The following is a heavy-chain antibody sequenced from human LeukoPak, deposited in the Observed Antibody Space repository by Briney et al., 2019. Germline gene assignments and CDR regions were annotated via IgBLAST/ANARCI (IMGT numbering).Heavy chain of an antibody. CDR1: GGSFSGYY. J-gene: IGHJ6*03. D-gene: IGHD2-15*01. V-gene: IGHV4-34*01. CDR3: AREDNYYYMDV. CDR2: INHSRST. Sequence: SETLSLTCAVYGGSFSGYYWSWIRQPPGKGLEWIGEINHSRSTNYNPSLKSRVTISVDTSKNQFSLKLSSVTAEDTAVYYCAREDNYYYMDVWGKGTTVTVSS.